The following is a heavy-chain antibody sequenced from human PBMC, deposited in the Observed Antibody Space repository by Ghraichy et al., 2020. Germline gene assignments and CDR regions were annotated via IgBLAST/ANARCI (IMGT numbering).Heavy chain of an antibody. CDR2: TAYRSKWYN. V-gene: IGHV6-1*01. Sequence: SQTLSLTCAISGDSVFGDNVAWNWIRLSPSRGLEWLGRTAYRSKWYNDYGLSVKGRITIYPDTYKNQFSLQLNSVTPDDTAVYYCARSPRLLWYGELSTTHYYFYMDVWGNGTPVTVSS. CDR1: GDSVFGDNVA. J-gene: IGHJ6*03. D-gene: IGHD3-10*01. CDR3: ARSPRLLWYGELSTTHYYFYMDV.